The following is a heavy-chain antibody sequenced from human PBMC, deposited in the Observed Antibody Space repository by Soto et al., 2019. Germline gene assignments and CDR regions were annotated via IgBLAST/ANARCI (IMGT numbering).Heavy chain of an antibody. CDR1: GFTFSGLY. D-gene: IGHD3-10*01. Sequence: GGSLRLSCAASGFTFSGLYMSWIRQAPGKGLEWVSAISGSGGSTYYADSVKGRFTISRDNSKNTLYLQMNSLRAEDTAVYYCAKDDQLADYYFDYWGQGTLVTVSS. CDR3: AKDDQLADYYFDY. J-gene: IGHJ4*02. V-gene: IGHV3-23*01. CDR2: ISGSGGST.